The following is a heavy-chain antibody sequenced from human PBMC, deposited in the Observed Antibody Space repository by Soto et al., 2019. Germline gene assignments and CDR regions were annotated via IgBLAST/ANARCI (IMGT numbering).Heavy chain of an antibody. D-gene: IGHD5-18*01. Sequence: QVTLKESGPVLVKPTETLTLTCTVSGFSLSNARMGVSWIRQPPGNALEWLAHIFSNHEKSYSTSLKSRLTISNDTSKSQVVLTMAIMDPVATTTYFCPRIPRPAMVKFDCWGQRTLVTVSS. CDR1: GFSLSNARMG. CDR2: IFSNHEK. CDR3: PRIPRPAMVKFDC. J-gene: IGHJ4*02. V-gene: IGHV2-26*01.